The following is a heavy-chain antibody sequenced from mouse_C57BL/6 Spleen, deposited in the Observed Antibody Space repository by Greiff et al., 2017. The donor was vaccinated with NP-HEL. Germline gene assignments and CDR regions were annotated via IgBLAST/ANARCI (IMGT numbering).Heavy chain of an antibody. Sequence: EVMLVESGGGLVKPGGSLKLSCAASGFTFSSYAMSWVRQTPEKRLEWVATISDGGSYTYYPDNVKGRFTISRDNAKNNLYLQMSHLKSEDTAMYYCARDRAGWYFDYWGQGTTLTVSS. D-gene: IGHD3-1*01. CDR3: ARDRAGWYFDY. CDR1: GFTFSSYA. V-gene: IGHV5-4*01. CDR2: ISDGGSYT. J-gene: IGHJ2*01.